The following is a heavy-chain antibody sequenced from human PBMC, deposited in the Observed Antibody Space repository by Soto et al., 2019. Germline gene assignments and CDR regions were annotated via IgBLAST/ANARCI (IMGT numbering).Heavy chain of an antibody. D-gene: IGHD2-21*02. V-gene: IGHV3-30*03. CDR3: ARDLYAAYCGGDCQSVEGAY. Sequence: GGSLRLSCAASGFTFSSYGMHWVRQAPGKGLEWVAVISYDGSNKYYADSVKGRFTISRDNSKNTLYLQMNSLRAEDTAVYYCARDLYAAYCGGDCQSVEGAYWGQGTQVTVSS. CDR1: GFTFSSYG. CDR2: ISYDGSNK. J-gene: IGHJ4*02.